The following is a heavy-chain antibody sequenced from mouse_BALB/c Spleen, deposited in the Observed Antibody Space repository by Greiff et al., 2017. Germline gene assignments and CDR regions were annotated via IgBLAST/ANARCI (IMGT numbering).Heavy chain of an antibody. CDR1: SYTFTSYW. J-gene: IGHJ3*01. V-gene: IGHV1-87*01. CDR3: ARSTFAY. D-gene: IGHD6-1*01. CDR2: IYPGDGDT. Sequence: QVQLKESGAELARPGASVKLSCKASSYTFTSYWMQWVKQRPGQGLEWIGAIYPGDGDTRYTQKFKGKATLTADKSSSTAYMQLSSLASEDSAVYYCARSTFAYWGQGTLVTVSA.